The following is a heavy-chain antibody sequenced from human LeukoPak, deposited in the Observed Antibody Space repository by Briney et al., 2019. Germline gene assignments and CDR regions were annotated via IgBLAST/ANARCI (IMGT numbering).Heavy chain of an antibody. CDR3: AGAPPYCSGGSCYSQFDY. V-gene: IGHV4-59*01. CDR2: IDHTGST. Sequence: SETLSLTCSVSGDSISIYYWNWIRQPPGKGLEWIGYIDHTGSTNYNPSLNSRVTISRDTSTNHFSLKLSSVTAADTAVYYCAGAPPYCSGGSCYSQFDYWGQGTLVTVSS. CDR1: GDSISIYY. D-gene: IGHD2-15*01. J-gene: IGHJ4*02.